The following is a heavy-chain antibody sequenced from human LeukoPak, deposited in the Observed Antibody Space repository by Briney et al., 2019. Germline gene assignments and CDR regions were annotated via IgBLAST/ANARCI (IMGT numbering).Heavy chain of an antibody. CDR1: GGSISSGGYY. V-gene: IGHV4-30-2*01. D-gene: IGHD2/OR15-2a*01. CDR2: IYHSGST. CDR3: ARSLRIGPPTIDY. Sequence: PSQTLSLTCTVSGGSISSGGYYWSWIRQPPGKGLEWIGYIYHSGSTYYNPSLKSRVTISVDRSKNQFSLKLSSVTAADTAVYYCARSLRIGPPTIDYWGQGTLVTVSS. J-gene: IGHJ4*02.